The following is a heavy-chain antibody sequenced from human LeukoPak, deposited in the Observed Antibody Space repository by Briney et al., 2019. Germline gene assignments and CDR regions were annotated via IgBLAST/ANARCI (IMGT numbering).Heavy chain of an antibody. V-gene: IGHV3-21*01. CDR2: ISTTSGNI. Sequence: GGSLRLSCAASGFSFSSYSMNWVRQAPGKGLEWVAAISTTSGNIYYADSVKGRFTISRDNAKNSLYLQMNSLRVEDTALYYCARRAPSHDFDDWGQGTLVTVSS. CDR1: GFSFSSYS. CDR3: ARRAPSHDFDD. J-gene: IGHJ4*02.